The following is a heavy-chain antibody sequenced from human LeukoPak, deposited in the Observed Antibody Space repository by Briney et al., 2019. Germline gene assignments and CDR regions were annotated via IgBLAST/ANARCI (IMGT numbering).Heavy chain of an antibody. Sequence: GGSLRLSCAASGFSVSSNSMSWVRQAPGRGLECVSIIYSRDVTSYADSVKDRFTISRDSDKNTLFLQMDSLRSDDTAVYYCARVLAAIALRDYHYVDVWGKGTTVTVSS. J-gene: IGHJ6*03. D-gene: IGHD6-19*01. CDR2: IYSRDVT. CDR1: GFSVSSNS. V-gene: IGHV3-53*01. CDR3: ARVLAAIALRDYHYVDV.